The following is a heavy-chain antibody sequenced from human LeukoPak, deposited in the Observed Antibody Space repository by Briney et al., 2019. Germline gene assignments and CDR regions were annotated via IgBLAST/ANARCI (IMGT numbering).Heavy chain of an antibody. CDR1: GGSISSGDYY. J-gene: IGHJ4*02. Sequence: PSETLSLTCTVSGGSISSGDYYWSWIRQPPGKGLEWNGYIYYSGSTYYNPSLKSRVTISVDTSKNQFSLKLSSVTAADAAVYYCARDGVGGLYYFDYWGQGTLVTVSS. V-gene: IGHV4-30-4*01. D-gene: IGHD4-23*01. CDR2: IYYSGST. CDR3: ARDGVGGLYYFDY.